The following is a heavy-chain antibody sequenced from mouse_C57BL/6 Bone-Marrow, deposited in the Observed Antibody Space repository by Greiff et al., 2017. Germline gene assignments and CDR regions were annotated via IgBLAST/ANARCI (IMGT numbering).Heavy chain of an antibody. Sequence: EVQLQQSGPELVKPGASVKISCKASGYTFTDYYMNWVKQSHGKSLEWIGDLNPNNGGTSYNQKFKGKATLTVDKSSSTAYMELLSLTSEDSAVYYCARCPHYDGSSSYAMDYWGQGTSVTVSS. CDR3: ARCPHYDGSSSYAMDY. V-gene: IGHV1-26*01. CDR2: LNPNNGGT. D-gene: IGHD1-1*01. J-gene: IGHJ4*01. CDR1: GYTFTDYY.